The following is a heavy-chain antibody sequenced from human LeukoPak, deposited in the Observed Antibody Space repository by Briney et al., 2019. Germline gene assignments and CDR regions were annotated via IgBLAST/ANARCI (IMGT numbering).Heavy chain of an antibody. CDR2: INPSGGST. D-gene: IGHD3-10*01. CDR3: ARGLVAYYGSESHPDFDY. Sequence: ASVKVSCKASGYTFTSYYMHWVRQAPGQGLEWMGIINPSGGSTSYAQKFQGRVTMTRDMSTSTVYMELSSLRSEDTAVYYCARGLVAYYGSESHPDFDYWGQGTLVTVSS. CDR1: GYTFTSYY. J-gene: IGHJ4*02. V-gene: IGHV1-46*01.